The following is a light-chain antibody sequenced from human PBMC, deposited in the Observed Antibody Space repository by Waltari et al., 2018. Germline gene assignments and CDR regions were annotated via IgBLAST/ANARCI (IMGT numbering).Light chain of an antibody. J-gene: IGLJ3*02. V-gene: IGLV2-14*01. CDR3: CSFTSRSTWV. CDR1: STDVGGYNY. Sequence: QSALAQPASVSGSPGQSTTISCTGTSTDVGGYNYVSWYQQHPGKAPKLLIFDVDNRPSGVSKRFSGSKSGNTASLTISGLQPEDESDYYCCSFTSRSTWVFGGGTKLTVL. CDR2: DVD.